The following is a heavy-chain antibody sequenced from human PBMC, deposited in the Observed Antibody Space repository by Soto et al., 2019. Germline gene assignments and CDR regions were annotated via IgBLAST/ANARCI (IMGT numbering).Heavy chain of an antibody. CDR3: AKGDNLGPKTGYAIDP. V-gene: IGHV6-1*01. Sequence: SQTLSLTCAISGDSVSSNTASWNWIRPSPSRGLEWLGRTYFRSKWYNDYAVSVKSRIIINPDTSNNQFSLQLNSVTPEDTAVYFCAKGDNLGPKTGYAIDPWGQGIMVTVSS. CDR1: GDSVSSNTAS. J-gene: IGHJ5*01. CDR2: TYFRSKWYN. D-gene: IGHD5-12*01.